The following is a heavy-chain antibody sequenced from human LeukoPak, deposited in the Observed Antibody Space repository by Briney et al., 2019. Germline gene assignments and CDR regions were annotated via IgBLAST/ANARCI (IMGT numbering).Heavy chain of an antibody. CDR1: GFTFSSYW. V-gene: IGHV3-7*01. CDR3: ARVTNHYYGSGSYYIGNNWFDP. J-gene: IGHJ5*02. CDR2: IKQDGSEK. D-gene: IGHD3-10*01. Sequence: GGSLRLSCAASGFTFSSYWMSWVRQAPGKGLEWVANIKQDGSEKYYVDSVKGRFTISRDNAKNSLYLQMNSLRAEDTAVYYCARVTNHYYGSGSYYIGNNWFDPWGQGTLVTVSS.